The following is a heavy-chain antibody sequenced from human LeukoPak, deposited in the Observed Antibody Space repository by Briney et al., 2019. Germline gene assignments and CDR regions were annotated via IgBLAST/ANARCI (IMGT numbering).Heavy chain of an antibody. CDR2: ISYDGSNK. J-gene: IGHJ4*02. D-gene: IGHD2-21*01. CDR3: ARVRFLGRAPFDY. CDR1: GFTFSSYA. Sequence: GRSLRLSCAASGFTFSSYAMHWVRQAPGKGLEWVAVISYDGSNKYYADSAKGRFTISRDNSKNTLYLQMNSLRAEDTAVYYCARVRFLGRAPFDYWGQGTLVTVSS. V-gene: IGHV3-30*04.